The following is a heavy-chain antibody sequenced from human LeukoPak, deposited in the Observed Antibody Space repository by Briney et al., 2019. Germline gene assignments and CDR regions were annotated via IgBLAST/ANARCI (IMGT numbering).Heavy chain of an antibody. V-gene: IGHV3-7*01. J-gene: IGHJ6*04. Sequence: PGGSLRLSCAASGLTFSSDGMSSVRQAPGKGLEWVANIKQDGSEKYYVDSVKGRFTISRDNAKNSLYLQMISLGAEDTAVYYCARRYYYGSGVGMDVWGKGTTVTVSS. CDR2: IKQDGSEK. CDR3: ARRYYYGSGVGMDV. CDR1: GLTFSSDG. D-gene: IGHD3-10*01.